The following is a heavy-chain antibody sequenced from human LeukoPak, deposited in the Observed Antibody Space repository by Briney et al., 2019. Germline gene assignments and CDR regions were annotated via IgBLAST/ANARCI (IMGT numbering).Heavy chain of an antibody. CDR1: GFIFSSYS. J-gene: IGHJ6*03. CDR3: ARDGFRTFGGGTPQFFYFYYMDF. CDR2: ISGGRRKT. Sequence: TGRSLRLSCAASGFIFSSYSMNWVRQAPGKGLEWVACISGGRRKTYHADSVKGRFTISRDISKNTIYLQMSSLTPEDTAVYYCARDGFRTFGGGTPQFFYFYYMDFWGKGTSVSLSS. D-gene: IGHD3-16*01. V-gene: IGHV3-30*04.